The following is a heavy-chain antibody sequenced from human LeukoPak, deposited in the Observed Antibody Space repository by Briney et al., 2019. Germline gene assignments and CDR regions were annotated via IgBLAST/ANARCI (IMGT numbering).Heavy chain of an antibody. J-gene: IGHJ4*02. V-gene: IGHV1-18*01. D-gene: IGHD5-12*01. CDR1: GYAFSSYG. CDR3: ARDFHLAFDY. Sequence: ATVKVSCKASGYAFSSYGISWVRQAPGHGLEWMGWISAYNGNTNYAQKLQGRVTMTTDTSTSTAYMELRSLRSDDTAVYYCARDFHLAFDYWGQGTLVTLSS. CDR2: ISAYNGNT.